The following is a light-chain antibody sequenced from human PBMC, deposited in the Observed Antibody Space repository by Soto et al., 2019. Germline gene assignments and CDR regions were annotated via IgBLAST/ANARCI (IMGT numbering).Light chain of an antibody. J-gene: IGKJ1*01. CDR2: GAS. CDR3: QQSNNWPRT. V-gene: IGKV3-15*01. Sequence: EIVMTQSPGTLSVSPGERATLSCRASQSVSGNLAWYQQKPGQAPRLLIYGASTRATGLPARFSGSGSGTEFTLTISGLQSEDFAVYYGQQSNNWPRTFGQGTKVEFK. CDR1: QSVSGN.